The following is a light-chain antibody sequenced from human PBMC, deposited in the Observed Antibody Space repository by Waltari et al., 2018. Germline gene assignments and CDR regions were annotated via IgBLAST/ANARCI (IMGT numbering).Light chain of an antibody. J-gene: IGLJ2*01. CDR2: GQS. CDR1: SLRRYY. Sequence: SSELTQDPTVSVALGQTVRITCQGDSLRRYYPSWYQQRPGQAPILVFYGQSGRPSGIPDRFPGSSSGNTASLTITGAQAEDEADYYCHSRDSSSTRFFGGGTRLTV. V-gene: IGLV3-19*01. CDR3: HSRDSSSTRF.